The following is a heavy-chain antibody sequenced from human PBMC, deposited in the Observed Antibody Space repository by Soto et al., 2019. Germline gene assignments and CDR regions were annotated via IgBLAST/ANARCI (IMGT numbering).Heavy chain of an antibody. CDR3: AHRRRRANDAYYHYYATDV. CDR1: GFSLNTRGVS. D-gene: IGHD3-10*01. J-gene: IGHJ6*02. Sequence: QITLQESGPTLVKPTQTLTLTCTFSGFSLNTRGVSVGWIRQPPGKALEWLALIYWDDDKRYSPSLKGRLAITQDSSKNQVVLTMINMGPVDTATYYCAHRRRRANDAYYHYYATDVWGQGTTVTVSS. CDR2: IYWDDDK. V-gene: IGHV2-5*02.